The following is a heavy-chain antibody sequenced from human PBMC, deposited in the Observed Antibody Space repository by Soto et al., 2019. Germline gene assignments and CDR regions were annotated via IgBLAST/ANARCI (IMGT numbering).Heavy chain of an antibody. CDR1: GFSLSTSGVG. CDR2: NYSVNDN. D-gene: IGHD3-10*01. V-gene: IGHV2-5*02. J-gene: IGHJ4*02. CDR3: AHRRGFGELLLDY. Sequence: QITLKESGPTLVKPTQTLTLTCTFSGFSLSTSGVGGGWIRQSPGKDLEWLALNYSVNDNRYSPTLKSRLTIPKDNSNNQAVLTMTTVDPVDTAAYYCAHRRGFGELLLDYWVQGALVTVSS.